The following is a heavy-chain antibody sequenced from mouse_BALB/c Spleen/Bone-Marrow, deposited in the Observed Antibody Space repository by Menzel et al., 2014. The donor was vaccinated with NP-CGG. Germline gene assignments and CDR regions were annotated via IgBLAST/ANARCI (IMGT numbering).Heavy chain of an antibody. CDR3: ARSLYGYDWYFDV. CDR2: INPYNDDT. D-gene: IGHD2-2*01. J-gene: IGHJ1*01. CDR1: GYTFTSYV. V-gene: IGHV1-14*01. Sequence: SGPELVKPGASVKMSCKASGYTFTSYVMHWVKRKPGLGLEWIGYINPYNDDTEYNEKFKGKATLTSDKSSSTAYMELSSLTSEDSAVFYCARSLYGYDWYFDVWGAGTTVTVSS.